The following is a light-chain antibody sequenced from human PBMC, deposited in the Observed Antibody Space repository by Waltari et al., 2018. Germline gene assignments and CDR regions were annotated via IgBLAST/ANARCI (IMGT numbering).Light chain of an antibody. CDR1: QNIATY. J-gene: IGKJ4*01. V-gene: IGKV1-39*01. CDR3: QHSYNVPLT. Sequence: DIRMTQSPSSLSASIGDRVTISCRASQNIATYLNWYQQKSGKAPKLLIYGASTLQSGVPSRFRGGGSGTDFTLTISSLRPEDVAIYFCQHSYNVPLTFGGGTQVES. CDR2: GAS.